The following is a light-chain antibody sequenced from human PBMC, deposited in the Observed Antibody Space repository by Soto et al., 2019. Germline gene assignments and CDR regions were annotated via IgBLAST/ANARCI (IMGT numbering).Light chain of an antibody. Sequence: TVLTQSPATLSLSPGERATLSCKASQSIGNSLGGFQQKPGQAPRLLIDGAFNRATGIPARFTGSGSGSDFTLTISSLEHADFGVYYCRQRYNWPLTFGGGTKVEIK. CDR2: GAF. CDR3: RQRYNWPLT. V-gene: IGKV3-11*01. CDR1: QSIGNS. J-gene: IGKJ4*01.